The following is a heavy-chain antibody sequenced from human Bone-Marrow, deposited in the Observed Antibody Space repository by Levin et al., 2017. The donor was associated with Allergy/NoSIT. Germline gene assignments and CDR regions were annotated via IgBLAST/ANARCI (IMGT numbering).Heavy chain of an antibody. V-gene: IGHV4-39*01. CDR3: ARHMRTAVVGPFETWFDP. CDR2: MYYSGST. Sequence: SETLSLTCAVSGGSISTSTYYWGWIRQSPGQGLEWIGSMYYSGSTHYNPSLKSRVTISVDASKNQLFLNVTSVTAADTAVYFCARHMRTAVVGPFETWFDPWGQGTLVTVSS. D-gene: IGHD6-19*01. CDR1: GGSISTSTYY. J-gene: IGHJ5*02.